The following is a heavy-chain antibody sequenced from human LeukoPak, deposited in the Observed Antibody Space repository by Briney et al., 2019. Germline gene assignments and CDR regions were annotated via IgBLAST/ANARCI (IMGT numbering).Heavy chain of an antibody. J-gene: IGHJ3*01. CDR2: IDPSDSYT. Sequence: GGSLEISFRGSGFRFTSYWITWGRQMPGKGLGRMGRIDPSDSYTNYSPSFQGHITISADKSISTAYLQWSSLKASDTARYYCARQGHSSASTGDAFDLWGQGTMVTVSS. CDR3: ARQGHSSASTGDAFDL. V-gene: IGHV5-10-1*01. D-gene: IGHD6-19*01. CDR1: GFRFTSYW.